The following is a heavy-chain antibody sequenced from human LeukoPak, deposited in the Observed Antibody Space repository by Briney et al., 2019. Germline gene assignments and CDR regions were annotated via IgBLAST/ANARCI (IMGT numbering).Heavy chain of an antibody. CDR3: AKGGGGVLAS. CDR1: GFTFSSYG. Sequence: PGGSLRLSCGASGFTFSSYGMHWVRQAPGKVLEWVAFIRYDGSNKYYADSVKGRFTISRDNSRNTVFLQMNSLKADDTAVYYCAKGGGGVLASWGQGTLVTVSS. V-gene: IGHV3-30*02. J-gene: IGHJ4*02. CDR2: IRYDGSNK. D-gene: IGHD3-16*01.